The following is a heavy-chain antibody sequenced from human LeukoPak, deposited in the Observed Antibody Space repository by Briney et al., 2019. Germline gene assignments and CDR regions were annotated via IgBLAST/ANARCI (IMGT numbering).Heavy chain of an antibody. J-gene: IGHJ4*02. CDR3: ARHGAPALDY. D-gene: IGHD3-3*02. CDR1: GGSISPYY. V-gene: IGHV4-59*08. CDR2: IYSSANT. Sequence: SETLSLTCTVSGGSISPYYWSWIRQPPGKGLEWIGYIYSSANTNYNPSLKSRVTISVDTSKNQFSLKLSSVTAADTAVYYCARHGAPALDYWGQGTLVTVSS.